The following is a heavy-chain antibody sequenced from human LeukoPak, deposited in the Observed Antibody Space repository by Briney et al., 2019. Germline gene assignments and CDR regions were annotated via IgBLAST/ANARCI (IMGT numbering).Heavy chain of an antibody. Sequence: ASVKVSCKASGYTFTSYDINWVRQATGQGLEWMGWMNPNSGGTNYAQKFQGRVTMTRDTSISTAYMELSRLRSDDTAVYYCARVSGGLLWFGESPINYWGQGTLVTVSS. D-gene: IGHD3-10*01. V-gene: IGHV1-2*02. CDR2: MNPNSGGT. CDR1: GYTFTSYD. CDR3: ARVSGGLLWFGESPINY. J-gene: IGHJ4*02.